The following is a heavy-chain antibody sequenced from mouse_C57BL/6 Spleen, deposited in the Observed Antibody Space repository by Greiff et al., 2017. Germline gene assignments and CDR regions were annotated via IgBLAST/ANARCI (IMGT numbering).Heavy chain of an antibody. CDR1: GYSITSGYY. CDR2: ISYDGSN. Sequence: EVKLMESGPGLVKPSQSLSLTCSVTGYSITSGYYWNWIRQFPGNKLEWMGYISYDGSNNYNPSLKNRISITRDTSKNQFFLKLNSVTTEDTATYYCAKNWYYYAMDYWGQGTSVTVSS. J-gene: IGHJ4*01. V-gene: IGHV3-6*01. D-gene: IGHD4-1*01. CDR3: AKNWYYYAMDY.